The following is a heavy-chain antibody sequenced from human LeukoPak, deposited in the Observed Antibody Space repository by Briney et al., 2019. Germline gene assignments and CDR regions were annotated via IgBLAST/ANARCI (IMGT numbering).Heavy chain of an antibody. Sequence: GASVKVSCKASGYTFTSYYMHWVRQAPGQGLEWMGIINPSGGSTSYAQKFQGRVTMTRDMSTSTVYMELSSLRSEDTAVYYCARGGRFRSIVVVPAARKIWFDPWGQGTLVTVSS. J-gene: IGHJ5*02. D-gene: IGHD2-2*01. CDR3: ARGGRFRSIVVVPAARKIWFDP. CDR2: INPSGGST. CDR1: GYTFTSYY. V-gene: IGHV1-46*01.